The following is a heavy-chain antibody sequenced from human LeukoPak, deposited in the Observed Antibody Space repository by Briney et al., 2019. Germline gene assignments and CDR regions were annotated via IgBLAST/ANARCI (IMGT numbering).Heavy chain of an antibody. V-gene: IGHV3-21*01. Sequence: GGSLRLSCAASGFTFSKYRINWVRQAPGKGLEWVSSISSSSSYIYYADSVKGRFTISRDNAKNSLYLQMNSLRAEDTAVYYCARDPSGYFVVRGARFDYWGQGTLVTVSS. CDR2: ISSSSSYI. D-gene: IGHD3-22*01. J-gene: IGHJ4*02. CDR3: ARDPSGYFVVRGARFDY. CDR1: GFTFSKYR.